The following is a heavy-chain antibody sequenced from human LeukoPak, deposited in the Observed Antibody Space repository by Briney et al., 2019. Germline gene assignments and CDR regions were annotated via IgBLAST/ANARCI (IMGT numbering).Heavy chain of an antibody. V-gene: IGHV1-2*06. CDR1: GYTFTGYY. J-gene: IGHJ4*02. D-gene: IGHD1-26*01. Sequence: ASVKVSCKASGYTFTGYYVHWVRQASGQGLEWMGPINPNSGDTNYAQKFQGRVTMTRDTSISTAYMELSRLRSDDTAVYYCARSGLGEWELQDYWGQGTLVTVSS. CDR2: INPNSGDT. CDR3: ARSGLGEWELQDY.